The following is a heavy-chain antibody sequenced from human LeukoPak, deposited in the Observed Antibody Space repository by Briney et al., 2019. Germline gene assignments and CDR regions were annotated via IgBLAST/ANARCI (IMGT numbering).Heavy chain of an antibody. V-gene: IGHV1-2*02. CDR1: GYTFTGYY. CDR2: INPNNGGT. CDR3: ARGSGSSHYLDY. Sequence: GASVKVSCKASGYTFTGYYMHWVRQAPGQGLEWMGWINPNNGGTNYAQKFQGRVTMTRDTSISTAYMELSRLRSDDTAGYYCARGSGSSHYLDYWGQGTLVTVSS. J-gene: IGHJ4*02. D-gene: IGHD2-15*01.